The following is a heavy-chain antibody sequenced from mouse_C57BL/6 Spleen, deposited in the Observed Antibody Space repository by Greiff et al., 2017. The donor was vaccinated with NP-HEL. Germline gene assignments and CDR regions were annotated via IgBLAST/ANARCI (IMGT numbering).Heavy chain of an antibody. CDR3: ARSGPVYYFDY. D-gene: IGHD4-1*01. Sequence: VQLQQPGAELVMPGASVKLSCKASGYTFTSYWMHWVKQRPGQGLEWIGEIDPSDSYTNYNQKFKGKSTLTVDKSSSTAYMQLSSLTSEDSAVYYCARSGPVYYFDYWGQGTTLTVSS. CDR2: IDPSDSYT. CDR1: GYTFTSYW. V-gene: IGHV1-69*01. J-gene: IGHJ2*01.